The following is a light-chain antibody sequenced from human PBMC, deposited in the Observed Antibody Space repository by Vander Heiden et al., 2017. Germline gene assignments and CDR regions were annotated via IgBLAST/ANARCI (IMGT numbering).Light chain of an antibody. CDR2: GAS. J-gene: IGKJ5*01. Sequence: EIVLTQSPGTLSLSPGERATLSCRASQSVSSSYLAGDQQKPGQAPRLLIYGASSRATAIKDRFSGSGSGTDFTRTSSRMEPEDFEGYDGQQYGSFGQGTPLEIK. CDR1: QSVSSSY. CDR3: QQYGS. V-gene: IGKV3-20*01.